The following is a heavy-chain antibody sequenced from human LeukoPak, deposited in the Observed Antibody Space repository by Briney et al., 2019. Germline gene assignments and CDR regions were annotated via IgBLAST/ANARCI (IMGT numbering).Heavy chain of an antibody. Sequence: ASVKVSCKASGYTFTSYGLSWVRQAPGQGLEWMGWISAYNGNTNYAQKLQGRVTMTTDTSTSTAYMELRSLRSDDTAVYYCARSVVGFGELLLSYFDYWGQGTLVTVSS. CDR1: GYTFTSYG. CDR2: ISAYNGNT. D-gene: IGHD3-10*01. J-gene: IGHJ4*02. V-gene: IGHV1-18*01. CDR3: ARSVVGFGELLLSYFDY.